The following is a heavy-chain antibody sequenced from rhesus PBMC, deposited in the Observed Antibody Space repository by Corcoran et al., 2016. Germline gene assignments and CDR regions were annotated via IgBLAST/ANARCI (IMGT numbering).Heavy chain of an antibody. CDR3: ATIYSSGWLYFDY. CDR2: IYGSSGST. Sequence: QVQLQESGPGVVKPSETLSLTCAVSGYSISSGYDWSWIRQPPGKGLEWIGYIYGSSGSTNYNPSLKSRVTLSVDTSKNQLSLKLSSVTAADTAVYYCATIYSSGWLYFDYWGQGVLVTVSS. J-gene: IGHJ4*01. D-gene: IGHD6-31*01. CDR1: GYSISSGYD. V-gene: IGHV4-127*01.